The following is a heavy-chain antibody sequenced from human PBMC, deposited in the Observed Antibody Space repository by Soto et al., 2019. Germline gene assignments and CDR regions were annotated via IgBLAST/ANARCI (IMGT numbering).Heavy chain of an antibody. CDR1: GFTFSSYG. CDR2: IWYDGSNK. CDR3: ARVRAVTAYYYYGMDV. D-gene: IGHD4-4*01. Sequence: GGAPRLSCAASGFTFSSYGMHCVLLAPGKGLEWVAVIWYDGSNKYYADSVKGRFTISRDNSKNTLYLQMNSLRAEDTAVYYCARVRAVTAYYYYGMDVWGQGTTVTVSS. J-gene: IGHJ6*02. V-gene: IGHV3-33*01.